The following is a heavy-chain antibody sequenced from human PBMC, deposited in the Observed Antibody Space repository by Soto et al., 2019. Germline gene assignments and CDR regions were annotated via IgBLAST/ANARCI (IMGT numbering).Heavy chain of an antibody. D-gene: IGHD3-22*01. V-gene: IGHV1-69*06. CDR1: GGTFSSYA. Sequence: GASVKVSCKASGGTFSSYAISWVRQAPGQGLEWMGGIIPIFGTANYAQKFQGRVTITADKSTSTAYMELSSLRSEDTAVYYCAKGPYEYYYDSSGPHGYWGQGTPVTVSS. J-gene: IGHJ4*02. CDR2: IIPIFGTA. CDR3: AKGPYEYYYDSSGPHGY.